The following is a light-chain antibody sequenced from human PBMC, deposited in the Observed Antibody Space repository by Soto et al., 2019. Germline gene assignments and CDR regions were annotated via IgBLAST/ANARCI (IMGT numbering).Light chain of an antibody. V-gene: IGKV3-20*01. CDR1: QSVSNNY. J-gene: IGKJ2*01. CDR3: QQYGSPYT. Sequence: EIMLTQSPGTLSLSPGESATLSCRASQSVSNNYLAWYQHKPGQAPRILIYGASNRATGIPDRFSGSGSGTDFTLTINRLQPEDFAVYYCQQYGSPYTFGQGTKLEIK. CDR2: GAS.